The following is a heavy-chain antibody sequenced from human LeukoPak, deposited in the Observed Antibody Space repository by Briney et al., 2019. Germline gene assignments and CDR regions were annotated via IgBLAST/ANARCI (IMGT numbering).Heavy chain of an antibody. CDR3: ARDLSGLGYCSSTSCYDYYYMDV. CDR2: ISSSSSYI. V-gene: IGHV3-21*01. Sequence: GGSLRLSCAASGFTFSSYSMNWVRQAPGKGLEWVSSISSSSSYIYYADSVKGRFTISRDNAKNSLYLQMNSLRAEDTAVYYCARDLSGLGYCSSTSCYDYYYMDVWGKGTTVTVSS. CDR1: GFTFSSYS. J-gene: IGHJ6*03. D-gene: IGHD2-2*01.